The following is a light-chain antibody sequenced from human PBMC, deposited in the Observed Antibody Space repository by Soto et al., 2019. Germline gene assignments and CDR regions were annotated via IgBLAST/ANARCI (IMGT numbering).Light chain of an antibody. CDR2: EVT. J-gene: IGLJ3*02. CDR3: SSHTSSTYWV. CDR1: TSDIGRYNF. V-gene: IGLV2-14*01. Sequence: QSALTQPASVSGSPGQSITISCTGTTSDIGRYNFVSWYQQHPGKAPKLIVYEVTVRPSGVSNRFSASKSGTTASLTISGLQPEDEADYFCSSHTSSTYWVFGGGTKLTVL.